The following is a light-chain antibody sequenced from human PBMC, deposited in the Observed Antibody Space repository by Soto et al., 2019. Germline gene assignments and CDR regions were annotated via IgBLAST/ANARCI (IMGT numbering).Light chain of an antibody. J-gene: IGKJ5*01. CDR3: QQYNNWPPVT. Sequence: EVVMKQSLATLAVSPGERATLSCRASHSVSSSLAWYQQKPGQAPRLLISGASTRADGIPDRFSGSGSGTDFTLTISRLETEDFAVYYCQQYNNWPPVTFGQGTRLEI. V-gene: IGKV3-15*01. CDR1: HSVSSS. CDR2: GAS.